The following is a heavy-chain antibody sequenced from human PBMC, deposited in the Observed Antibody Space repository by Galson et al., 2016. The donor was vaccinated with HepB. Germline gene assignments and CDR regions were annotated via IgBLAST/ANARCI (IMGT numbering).Heavy chain of an antibody. CDR3: ARLSWDAKRLEY. Sequence: QSGAEVKRPGESLKISCTGSGYSFTSYWIGWVRQMPGKGLEWMGMTYPDDSDTRYSPSFQDQVTMSADNSINTAYLQWSSLKASDTAMYYCARLSWDAKRLEYWGQGTLVTVSS. CDR1: GYSFTSYW. CDR2: TYPDDSDT. J-gene: IGHJ4*02. V-gene: IGHV5-51*01. D-gene: IGHD2-8*01.